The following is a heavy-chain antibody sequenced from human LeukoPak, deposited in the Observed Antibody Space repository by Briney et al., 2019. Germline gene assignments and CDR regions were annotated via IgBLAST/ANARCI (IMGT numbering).Heavy chain of an antibody. Sequence: ASVKVSCKASGYSFNSQGMNWVRQAPGQGLEWMGWINTDSGNPTYAQGFTGRFVFSLDSTVSTAYLQISNLMPEDTAKYYCTREILRFDIWGQGTMVIVSS. V-gene: IGHV7-4-1*02. CDR1: GYSFNSQG. J-gene: IGHJ3*02. CDR2: INTDSGNP. CDR3: TREILRFDI.